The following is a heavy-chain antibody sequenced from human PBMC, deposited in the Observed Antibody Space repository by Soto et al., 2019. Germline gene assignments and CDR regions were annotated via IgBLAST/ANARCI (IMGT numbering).Heavy chain of an antibody. CDR1: GGSISSGDYY. D-gene: IGHD2-2*01. Sequence: PSETLSLTCTVSGGSISSGDYYWSWIRQPPGKGLEWIGYIYYSGSTYYNPSLKSRVTISVDTSKNQFSLKLSSVTAADTAVYYCARAEEGKYCISTSCYEIWFDPWGQGTLVTVSS. J-gene: IGHJ5*02. CDR3: ARAEEGKYCISTSCYEIWFDP. CDR2: IYYSGST. V-gene: IGHV4-30-4*01.